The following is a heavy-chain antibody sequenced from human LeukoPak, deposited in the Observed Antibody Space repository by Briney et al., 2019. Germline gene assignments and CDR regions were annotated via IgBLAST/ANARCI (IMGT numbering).Heavy chain of an antibody. V-gene: IGHV3-73*01. J-gene: IGHJ5*02. D-gene: IGHD1-26*01. CDR2: IDKKDKGYATAT. Sequence: PGGSLRLSCAASGFNFSGSAIHWVRQSSGKALEWVGQIDKKDKGYATATAYAASVKGRFTISRDDSINTAYLQMKSLKTEDTALYYCTRDSGTYNWFDPWGQGTLVTVSS. CDR1: GFNFSGSA. CDR3: TRDSGTYNWFDP.